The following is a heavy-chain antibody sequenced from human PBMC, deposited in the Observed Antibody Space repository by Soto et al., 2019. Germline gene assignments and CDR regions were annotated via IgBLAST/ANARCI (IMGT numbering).Heavy chain of an antibody. CDR2: VSATAGTT. V-gene: IGHV3-23*01. CDR3: AKDRLAGGFDY. J-gene: IGHJ4*02. D-gene: IGHD3-16*01. CDR1: GFTFSNYA. Sequence: GGSLRLSCAGSGFTFSNYAMSWVRQAPGKGLEWVSLVSATAGTTYYTDPVKGRFTISRDNSRNTVYLQMNSLRADDTAVYYCAKDRLAGGFDYWGQGTLVPVSS.